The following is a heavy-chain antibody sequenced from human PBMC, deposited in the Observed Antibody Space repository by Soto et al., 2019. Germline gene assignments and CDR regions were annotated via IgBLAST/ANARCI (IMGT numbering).Heavy chain of an antibody. D-gene: IGHD2-2*02. V-gene: IGHV5-51*01. Sequence: GESLKISCKGSGYSFTSYWIGWVRQMPGKGLEWMGIIYPGDSDTRYSPSFQGQVTISADKSISTAYLQWSSLKASDTAMYYCARGHGYTLSPRGLFSYYYDMDVCGQGPTVTSSS. CDR3: ARGHGYTLSPRGLFSYYYDMDV. CDR1: GYSFTSYW. J-gene: IGHJ6*02. CDR2: IYPGDSDT.